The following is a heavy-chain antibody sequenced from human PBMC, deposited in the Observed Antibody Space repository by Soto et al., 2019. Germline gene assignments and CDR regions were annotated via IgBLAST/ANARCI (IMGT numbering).Heavy chain of an antibody. V-gene: IGHV4-39*01. CDR1: GGSISSSTYY. Sequence: SETLSLTCTVSGGSISSSTYYWGWMRQPPGKGLEWIASFLIGGNTYYNPSLKSRVTISVDTPKNQFSLKLSSVTAADTAVYYCAKNWNWGSLVHWGQGTLVTVSS. J-gene: IGHJ4*02. CDR2: FLIGGNT. CDR3: AKNWNWGSLVH. D-gene: IGHD7-27*01.